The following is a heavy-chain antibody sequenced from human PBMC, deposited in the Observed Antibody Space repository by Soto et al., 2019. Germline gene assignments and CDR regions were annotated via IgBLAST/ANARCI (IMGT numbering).Heavy chain of an antibody. D-gene: IGHD3-9*01. CDR2: IYYRGNT. V-gene: IGHV4-39*01. CDR1: GDSINSDKYY. J-gene: IGHJ4*02. Sequence: QLQLQESGPGLVKPSETLSLTCSVSGDSINSDKYYWGWIRQPPGKGLEWIGSIYYRGNTYYNPSLKTRVTISLDKSKSQFSLKRNSVTAADSAVYFCARLEGLATISYYFDFWGQGALVTVSS. CDR3: ARLEGLATISYYFDF.